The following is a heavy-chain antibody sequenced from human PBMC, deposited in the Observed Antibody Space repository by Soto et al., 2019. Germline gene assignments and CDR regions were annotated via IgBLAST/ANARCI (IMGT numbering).Heavy chain of an antibody. V-gene: IGHV3-74*01. J-gene: IGHJ4*03. CDR3: ARSGNKYNRLVY. CDR2: INEYGDRI. Sequence: SQAPGKGLVWVSRINEYGDRINYAASVKGRFSISRDNAKNSLYLQISNRRGEDTDIYYCARSGNKYNRLVYWGQGTPVTGSS. D-gene: IGHD1-1*01.